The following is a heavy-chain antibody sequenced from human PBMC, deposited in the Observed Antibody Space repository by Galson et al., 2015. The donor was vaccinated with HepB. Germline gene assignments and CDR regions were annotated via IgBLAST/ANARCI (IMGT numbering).Heavy chain of an antibody. D-gene: IGHD3-3*01. Sequence: LSLTYAVSGGSISSSNWWSWVRQPPGKGLEWIGEIYYSGSTNYHPSLKSRVTISVDKSKNQFSLKLSSVTAADTAVYYCARETRSYDFWSGYYDYWGQGTLVTVSS. J-gene: IGHJ4*02. CDR3: ARETRSYDFWSGYYDY. CDR2: IYYSGST. CDR1: GGSISSSNW. V-gene: IGHV4-4*02.